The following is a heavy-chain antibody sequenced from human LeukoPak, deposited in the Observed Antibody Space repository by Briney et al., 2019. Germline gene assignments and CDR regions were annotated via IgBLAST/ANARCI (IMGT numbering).Heavy chain of an antibody. CDR3: ASNRYSSSYSHYGYYYYMDV. Sequence: GESRKISCRSSVFDFTRDWVGWLGRMPGKGLGWMGIIYPGDADTRYSPSFQGKVTISTDKYISTAYLQWSSLQASAVAMYYCASNRYSSSYSHYGYYYYMDVWGKGTTVTVSS. V-gene: IGHV5-51*01. J-gene: IGHJ6*03. D-gene: IGHD6-13*01. CDR2: IYPGDADT. CDR1: VFDFTRDW.